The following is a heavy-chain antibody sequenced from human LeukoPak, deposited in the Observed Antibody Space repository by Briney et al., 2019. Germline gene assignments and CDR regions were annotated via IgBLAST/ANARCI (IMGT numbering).Heavy chain of an antibody. CDR1: GGSIKSYY. V-gene: IGHV4-4*07. D-gene: IGHD2-21*02. J-gene: IGHJ4*02. CDR3: ARGKSCCGGDCYGY. Sequence: SETLSLTCNVSGGSIKSYYWSWIRQPAGEGLEWIGRIYSSGSTNYNPSLKSRVTMSVDTSKNQFSLKLSSVTAADTAVYYCARGKSCCGGDCYGYWGRGTLVTVSS. CDR2: IYSSGST.